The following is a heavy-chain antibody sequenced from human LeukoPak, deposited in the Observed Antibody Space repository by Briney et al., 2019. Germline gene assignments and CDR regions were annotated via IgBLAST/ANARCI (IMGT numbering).Heavy chain of an antibody. Sequence: PSETLSLTCSVSGDSISGSSYYWGWIRQPPGKGLEWIGSIYYSGSTYYNPSLKSRVTISVDTSKNQFSLKLSSVTAADTAVYYCARGYNWNDPDYWGQGTLVTVSS. D-gene: IGHD1-20*01. V-gene: IGHV4-39*07. J-gene: IGHJ4*02. CDR2: IYYSGST. CDR1: GDSISGSSYY. CDR3: ARGYNWNDPDY.